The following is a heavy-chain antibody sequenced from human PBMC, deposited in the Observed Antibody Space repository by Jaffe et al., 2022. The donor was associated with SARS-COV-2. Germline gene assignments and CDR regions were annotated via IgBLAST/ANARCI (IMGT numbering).Heavy chain of an antibody. CDR3: ARVLPYGDYYYYGMDV. CDR2: IKQDGSEK. J-gene: IGHJ6*02. Sequence: EVQLVESGGGLVQPGGSLRLSCAASGFTFSSYWMSWVRQAPGKGLEWVANIKQDGSEKYYVDSVKGRFTISRDNAKNSLYLQMNSLRAEDTAVYYCARVLPYGDYYYYGMDVWGQGTTVTVSS. CDR1: GFTFSSYW. V-gene: IGHV3-7*01. D-gene: IGHD4-17*01.